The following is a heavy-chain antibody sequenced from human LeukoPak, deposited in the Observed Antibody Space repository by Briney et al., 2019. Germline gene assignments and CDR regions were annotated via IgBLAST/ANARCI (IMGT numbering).Heavy chain of an antibody. V-gene: IGHV3-53*01. CDR1: GFIVSDNY. CDR3: ARDLNWETY. Sequence: GGSLRLSCAASGFIVSDNYMNWVRQAPGKGLEWVSVIYSGASPSTFYADSVKGRFTISRDNSKNTLYLEMNSLRAEDTAVYYCARDLNWETYWGQGTLVTVSS. CDR2: IYSGASPST. D-gene: IGHD7-27*01. J-gene: IGHJ4*02.